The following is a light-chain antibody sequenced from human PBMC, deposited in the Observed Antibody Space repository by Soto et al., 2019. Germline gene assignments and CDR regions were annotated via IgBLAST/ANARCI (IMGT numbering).Light chain of an antibody. J-gene: IGKJ1*01. CDR1: QSVSSY. CDR3: QQRSNWPTT. Sequence: ENVLSQSPATLSLSTGERATLSCRASQSVSSYLAWYQQKPGQAPRLLIYDASNRATGIPARFSGSGSGTDFTLTISSLEPEDFAVYYCQQRSNWPTTFGQGTKVDIK. V-gene: IGKV3-11*01. CDR2: DAS.